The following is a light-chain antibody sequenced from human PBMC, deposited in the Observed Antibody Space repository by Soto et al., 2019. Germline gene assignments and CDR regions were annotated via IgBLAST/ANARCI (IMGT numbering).Light chain of an antibody. V-gene: IGKV3-11*01. CDR3: QQRSKWPLT. CDR1: QSVSSY. CDR2: DAS. J-gene: IGKJ4*01. Sequence: EIVMTQSPATLSLSPGERATLSCRASQSVSSYLAWYQQKPGQAPRLLIYDASNRATGIPARFSGSGSGTDFTLTISSLEPEEFAVYYCQQRSKWPLTFGGGTKVETK.